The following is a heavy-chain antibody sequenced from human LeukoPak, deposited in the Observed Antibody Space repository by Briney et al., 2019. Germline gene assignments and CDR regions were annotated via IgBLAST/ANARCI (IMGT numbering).Heavy chain of an antibody. CDR1: GVSSNDYY. V-gene: IGHV4-34*01. J-gene: IGHJ4*02. CDR3: TRMTTGHDY. D-gene: IGHD4-17*01. Sequence: PSETLSLTCAVSGVSSNDYYWSWVRQPPGKGLEWIGEINHSGYTNDSASLKSRVTISIDTSRKQFSLNLRSVTVADTAVYYCTRMTTGHDYWGQGTLVTVSS. CDR2: INHSGYT.